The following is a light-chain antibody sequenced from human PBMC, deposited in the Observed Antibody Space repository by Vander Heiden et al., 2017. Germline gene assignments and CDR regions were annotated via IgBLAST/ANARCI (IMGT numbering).Light chain of an antibody. CDR1: QSVSIN. V-gene: IGKV3-15*01. CDR2: GAS. CDR3: QQYNDWPLT. J-gene: IGKJ4*01. Sequence: EIVTTHSPATLSVSRGERATLSCRASQSVSINLAWYQQKPGQAPRLLIYGASTRATGVPARFSGSGSGTEFTLTISSLQSEDFAVYYCQQYNDWPLTFGGGTKVEIK.